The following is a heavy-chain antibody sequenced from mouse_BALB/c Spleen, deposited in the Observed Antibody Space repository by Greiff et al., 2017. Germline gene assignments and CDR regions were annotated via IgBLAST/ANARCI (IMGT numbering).Heavy chain of an antibody. J-gene: IGHJ4*01. D-gene: IGHD2-2*01. V-gene: IGHV5-17*02. Sequence: EVKLMESGGGLVQPGGSRKLSCAASGFTFSSFGMHWVRQAPEKGLEWVAYISSGSSTIYYADTVKGRFTISRDNPKNTLFLQMTSLRSEDTAMYYCAREVTTGYAMDYWGQGTSVTVSS. CDR1: GFTFSSFG. CDR3: AREVTTGYAMDY. CDR2: ISSGSSTI.